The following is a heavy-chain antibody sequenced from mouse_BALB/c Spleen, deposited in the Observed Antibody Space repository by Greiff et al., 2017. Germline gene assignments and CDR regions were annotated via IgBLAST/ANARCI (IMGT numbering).Heavy chain of an antibody. CDR2: ISYSGST. V-gene: IGHV3-2*02. J-gene: IGHJ2*01. CDR3: ARITTAIFDY. D-gene: IGHD1-2*01. Sequence: EVMLVESGPGLVKPSQSLSLTCTVTGYSFTSYYAWNWIRQSPGNQLEWMGYISYSGSTSYNPSLKSRISITRDTSKNQFFLQLNSVTTEDTATYYCARITTAIFDYWGQGTTLTVSS. CDR1: GYSFTSYYA.